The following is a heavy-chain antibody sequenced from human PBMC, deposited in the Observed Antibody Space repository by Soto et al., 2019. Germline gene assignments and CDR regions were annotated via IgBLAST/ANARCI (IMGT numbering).Heavy chain of an antibody. V-gene: IGHV1-2*02. CDR1: GYTFNDYY. Sequence: ASVKVSCKASGYTFNDYYLHWVRQAPGQGLEWMGSIKPNSGDTDYSQTFQGRVTMTRDTSIRTAYTEMAGLRSDDTAVYYCARHRFSSGSDYFDYWGQGTMVTVSS. D-gene: IGHD3-22*01. CDR2: IKPNSGDT. CDR3: ARHRFSSGSDYFDY. J-gene: IGHJ4*02.